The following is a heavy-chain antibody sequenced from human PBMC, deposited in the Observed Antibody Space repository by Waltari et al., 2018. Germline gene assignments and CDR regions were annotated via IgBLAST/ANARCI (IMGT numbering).Heavy chain of an antibody. V-gene: IGHV3-66*02. CDR1: GFIVSSNY. Sequence: EVQLVESGGGLVQSGGSLRLSCAVSGFIVSSNYMSWVRQAPGKGLEWVSVIYSGGSKYYEDAVKGRLTISRDNSKNTLYLQMNSLRAEDTAVYYCARVGDTEDPDYFDYWGQGTQVTVSS. CDR2: IYSGGSK. D-gene: IGHD5-18*01. CDR3: ARVGDTEDPDYFDY. J-gene: IGHJ4*02.